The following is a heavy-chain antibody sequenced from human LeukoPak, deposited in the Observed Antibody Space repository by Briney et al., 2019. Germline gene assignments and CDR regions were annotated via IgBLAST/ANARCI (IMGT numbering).Heavy chain of an antibody. D-gene: IGHD6-13*01. Sequence: PGGSLRLSCAASGITFSAYSFNWVRQAPGKGLEWVSYISSSSSIYYADSVKGRFTISRDNSRNTVHLQMNSLRGEDTAEYFCAKDRETTASGTFDHWGQGTLVTVSS. V-gene: IGHV3-48*04. CDR3: AKDRETTASGTFDH. CDR1: GITFSAYS. CDR2: ISSSSSI. J-gene: IGHJ4*02.